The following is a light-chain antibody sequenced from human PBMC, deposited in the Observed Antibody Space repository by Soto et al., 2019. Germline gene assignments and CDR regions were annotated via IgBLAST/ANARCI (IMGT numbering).Light chain of an antibody. CDR3: QQRSNWPPAIT. V-gene: IGKV3-11*01. CDR1: QSVSSY. J-gene: IGKJ5*01. Sequence: EIVSTQSPATRSLSPLERATLSCMASQSVSSYLAWYQQKPGQAPRLLIYDASNRATGIPARFSGSGSGTDFTLTISSLEPEDFAVYYCQQRSNWPPAITFGRGTRLEIK. CDR2: DAS.